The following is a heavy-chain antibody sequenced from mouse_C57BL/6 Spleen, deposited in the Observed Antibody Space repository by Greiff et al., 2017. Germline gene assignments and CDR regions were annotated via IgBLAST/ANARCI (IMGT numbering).Heavy chain of an antibody. D-gene: IGHD1-1*01. CDR2: ISSGGDYI. Sequence: EVKVVESGEGLVKPGGSLKLSCAASGFTFSSFAMSWVRQTPEKRLEWVAYISSGGDYIYYADTVKGRFTISRDNARNTLYLQMSSLKSEDTAMYYCTREGYGSPFAYWGQGTLVTVSA. J-gene: IGHJ3*01. CDR3: TREGYGSPFAY. V-gene: IGHV5-9-1*02. CDR1: GFTFSSFA.